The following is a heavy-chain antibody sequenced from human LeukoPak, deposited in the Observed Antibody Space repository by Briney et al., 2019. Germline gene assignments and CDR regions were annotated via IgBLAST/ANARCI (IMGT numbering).Heavy chain of an antibody. CDR3: AKDRGSYAFDI. CDR1: GFTVSSNY. CDR2: ISGSGGST. J-gene: IGHJ3*02. Sequence: GGSLRLSCAASGFTVSSNYMSWVRQAPGKGLEWVSAISGSGGSTYYADSVKGRFTISRDNSKNTLYLQMNSLRAEDTAVYYCAKDRGSYAFDIWGQGTMVTVSS. V-gene: IGHV3-23*01. D-gene: IGHD3-10*01.